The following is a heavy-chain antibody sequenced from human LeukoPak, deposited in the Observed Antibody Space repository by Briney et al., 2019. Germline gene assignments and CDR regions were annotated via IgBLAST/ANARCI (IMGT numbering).Heavy chain of an antibody. CDR1: GFTFSSYG. D-gene: IGHD6-6*01. V-gene: IGHV3-30*02. Sequence: GGSLRLSCAASGFTFSSYGMHWVRQAPGKGLEWVAFIRYDGSNKYYADSVKGRFTISRDNSKNTLYLQMNSLRAEDTAVYYCAKGQYSSSLANWFDPWGQGTLVTVSS. CDR3: AKGQYSSSLANWFDP. J-gene: IGHJ5*02. CDR2: IRYDGSNK.